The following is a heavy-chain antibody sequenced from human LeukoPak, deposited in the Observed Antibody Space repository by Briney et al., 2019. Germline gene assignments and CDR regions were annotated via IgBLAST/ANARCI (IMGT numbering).Heavy chain of an antibody. CDR3: ARYRKETNYYDSSEPPTLYYFDY. V-gene: IGHV4-34*01. D-gene: IGHD3-22*01. CDR2: INHSGST. J-gene: IGHJ4*02. CDR1: GGSFSGYY. Sequence: SETLSLTCAVYGGSFSGYYWSWIRQPPGKGLEWIGEINHSGSTNYNPTLKSRVTISVDTSKNQFSLKLSSVTAADTAVYYCARYRKETNYYDSSEPPTLYYFDYWGQGTLVTVSS.